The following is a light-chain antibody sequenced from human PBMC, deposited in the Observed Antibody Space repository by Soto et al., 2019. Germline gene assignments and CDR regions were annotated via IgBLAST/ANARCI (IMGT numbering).Light chain of an antibody. J-gene: IGKJ4*01. CDR1: QGIGVY. CDR3: QKYNSAPLT. CDR2: AAS. Sequence: IHMTQSPSYESEHLGDRVTITCRASQGIGVYLAWFQQKPGNVPKLLIYAASTLQSGVPSRFSGSGSGTDFTLTISSLQPEDVATYYCQKYNSAPLTFGGGTKVDIK. V-gene: IGKV1-27*01.